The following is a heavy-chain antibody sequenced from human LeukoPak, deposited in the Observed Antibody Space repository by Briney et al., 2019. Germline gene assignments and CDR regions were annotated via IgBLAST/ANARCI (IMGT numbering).Heavy chain of an antibody. D-gene: IGHD5-18*01. V-gene: IGHV4-59*01. CDR1: GGSISSYY. J-gene: IGHJ4*02. CDR2: IYYSGST. CDR3: AGGDGKRGYSYGYYGY. Sequence: SETLSLTCTVSGGSISSYYWSWIRQPPGKGLEWIGYIYYSGSTNYNPSLKSRVTISVDTSKNQFSLKLSSVTAADTAVYYWAGGDGKRGYSYGYYGYWGQGTLVTVSS.